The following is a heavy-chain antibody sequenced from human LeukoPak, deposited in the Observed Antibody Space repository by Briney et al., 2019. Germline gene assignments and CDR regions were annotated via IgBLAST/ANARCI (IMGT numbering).Heavy chain of an antibody. J-gene: IGHJ6*03. V-gene: IGHV4-61*02. Sequence: SETLSLTCTVSGGSISGGSYYWSWIRQPAGKGLEWIGRIYTSGCTNYNPSLKSRVTISVDTSKNQFSLKLSSVTAADTAVYYCARVRGEGYKLYYYDYFMDVWGIGTPVTVSS. D-gene: IGHD5-24*01. CDR3: ARVRGEGYKLYYYDYFMDV. CDR1: GGSISGGSYY. CDR2: IYTSGCT.